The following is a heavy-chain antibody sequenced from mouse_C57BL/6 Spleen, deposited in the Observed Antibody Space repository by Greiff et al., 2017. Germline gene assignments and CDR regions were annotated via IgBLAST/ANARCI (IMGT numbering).Heavy chain of an antibody. J-gene: IGHJ2*01. V-gene: IGHV1-64*01. CDR1: GYTFTSYW. Sequence: QVQLQQSGAELVKPGASVKLSCKASGYTFTSYWMHWVKQRPGQGLEWIGMIHPNSGSTNSNEKFKSKATLTVDKSSITAYMQLSSLTSEDSAVYYCASSPNWNFDYWGQGTTLTVSS. CDR3: ASSPNWNFDY. D-gene: IGHD4-1*01. CDR2: IHPNSGST.